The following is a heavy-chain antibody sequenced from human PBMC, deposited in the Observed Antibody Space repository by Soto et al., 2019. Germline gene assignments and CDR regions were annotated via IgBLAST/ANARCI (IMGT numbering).Heavy chain of an antibody. CDR3: AREAGYCSRTSCYRRAFDT. V-gene: IGHV3-74*03. J-gene: IGHJ3*02. D-gene: IGHD2-2*01. CDR2: VNTDGGTS. Sequence: EVQLVESGGDLVRPGGSLRLSCAASGFTFSGHWMHWVRQVPGKGLEWVSRVNTDGGTSANAASVKSRFTISRENAKNRLYLQMSGRRAEDAAVYYCAREAGYCSRTSCYRRAFDTWGKGTTVSVSS. CDR1: GFTFSGHW.